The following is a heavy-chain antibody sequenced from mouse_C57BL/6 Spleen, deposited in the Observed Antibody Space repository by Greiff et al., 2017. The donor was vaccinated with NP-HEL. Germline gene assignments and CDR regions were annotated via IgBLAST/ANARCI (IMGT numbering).Heavy chain of an antibody. CDR2: IDPNSGGT. Sequence: QVQLKQPGAELVKPGASVKLSCKASGYTFTSYWMHWVKQRPGRGLEWIGRIDPNSGGTKYNEKFKSKATLTVDKPSSTAYMQLSSLTSEDSAVYYCARPHYYGSSYDAMDYWGQGTSVTVSS. J-gene: IGHJ4*01. V-gene: IGHV1-72*01. D-gene: IGHD1-1*01. CDR3: ARPHYYGSSYDAMDY. CDR1: GYTFTSYW.